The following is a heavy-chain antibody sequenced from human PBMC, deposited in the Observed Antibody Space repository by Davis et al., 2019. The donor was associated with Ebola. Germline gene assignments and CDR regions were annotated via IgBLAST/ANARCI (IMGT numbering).Heavy chain of an antibody. CDR2: IRSKANSYAT. Sequence: LSLTCAASGFTFSGSAMHWVRQASGKGLEWVGRIRSKANSYATAYAASVKGRFTISRDDSKNTAYLQMNSLKTEDTAMYYCTQTVGAIDYWGQGTLVTVSS. J-gene: IGHJ4*02. D-gene: IGHD1-26*01. CDR3: TQTVGAIDY. CDR1: GFTFSGSA. V-gene: IGHV3-73*01.